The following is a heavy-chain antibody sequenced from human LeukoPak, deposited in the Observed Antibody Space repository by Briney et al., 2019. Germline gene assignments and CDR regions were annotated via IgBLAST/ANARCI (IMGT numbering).Heavy chain of an antibody. D-gene: IGHD3-22*01. CDR3: AGAYYDSRGYYDY. V-gene: IGHV3-21*01. CDR2: ISSGGDYI. J-gene: IGHJ4*02. CDR1: GFTFSSYG. Sequence: GGSLRLSCAASGFTFSSYGMHWVRQAPGKGLEWVSSISSGGDYIYYADSVKGRFTISRDNAKNSLYLQMNSLRAEDTAVYYCAGAYYDSRGYYDYWGQGTLATVSS.